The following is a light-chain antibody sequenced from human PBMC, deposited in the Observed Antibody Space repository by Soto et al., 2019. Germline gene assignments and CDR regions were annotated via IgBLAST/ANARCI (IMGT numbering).Light chain of an antibody. CDR2: RDN. CDR1: SSNIGSNY. J-gene: IGLJ2*01. V-gene: IGLV1-47*01. Sequence: QSVLTQPPSASGTPGQRVTISCSGSSSNIGSNYVYWYQQLPGTAPKLLICRDNERPSGVPDRFSGSKSGTSASLAISGLRSEDEAEYYCAAWDDSLSAVVFGGGTKLTVL. CDR3: AAWDDSLSAVV.